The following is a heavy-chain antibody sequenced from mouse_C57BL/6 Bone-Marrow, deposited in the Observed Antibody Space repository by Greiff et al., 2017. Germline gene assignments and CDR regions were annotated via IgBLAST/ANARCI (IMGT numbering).Heavy chain of an antibody. CDR2: IDPSDSYT. Sequence: VQLQQPGAELVMPGASVKLSCKASGYTFTSYWMHWVKQRPGQGLEWIGEIDPSDSYTNYNQKFKGKSTLNVDKSSSTAYMQLSSLTSEDSAVYYCAREGLYDYPDYWGQGTTLTVSS. CDR3: AREGLYDYPDY. D-gene: IGHD2-4*01. CDR1: GYTFTSYW. J-gene: IGHJ2*01. V-gene: IGHV1-69*01.